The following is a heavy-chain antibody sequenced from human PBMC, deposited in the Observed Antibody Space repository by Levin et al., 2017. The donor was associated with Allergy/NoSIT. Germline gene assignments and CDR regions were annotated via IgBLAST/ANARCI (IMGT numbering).Heavy chain of an antibody. J-gene: IGHJ4*02. Sequence: LSLTCAASGFTFSSYSMNWVRQAPGKGLEWVSSISSSSSYIYYADSVKGRFTISRDNAKNSLYLQMNSLRAEDTAVYYCARDELNNFDYWGQGTLVTVSS. V-gene: IGHV3-21*01. CDR1: GFTFSSYS. D-gene: IGHD3-10*01. CDR2: ISSSSSYI. CDR3: ARDELNNFDY.